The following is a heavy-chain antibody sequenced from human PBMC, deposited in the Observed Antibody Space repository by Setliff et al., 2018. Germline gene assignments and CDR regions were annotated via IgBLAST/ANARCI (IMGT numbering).Heavy chain of an antibody. D-gene: IGHD1-26*01. CDR1: GGSISSHY. V-gene: IGHV4-34*01. CDR2: INHSGST. Sequence: SETLSLTCTVSGGSISSHYWSWIRQPPGNGLEWIGEINHSGSTNYNPSLKSRLSISVDKSKNQFSLKLSSVTAADTAVYYCARDRRIVGARHAFDIWGQGTMVTVSS. J-gene: IGHJ3*02. CDR3: ARDRRIVGARHAFDI.